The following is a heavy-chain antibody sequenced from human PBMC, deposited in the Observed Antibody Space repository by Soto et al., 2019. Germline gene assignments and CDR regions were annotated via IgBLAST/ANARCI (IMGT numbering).Heavy chain of an antibody. V-gene: IGHV4-59*08. D-gene: IGHD4-17*01. CDR1: GGSISSYY. CDR2: IYYSGST. CDR3: ARRYGVYFDY. Sequence: QVQLQESGPGLVKPSETLSLTCTVSGGSISSYYWSWIRQPPGKGLEWIGYIYYSGSTNYNPSLKSRVTIAVDTSNIQFSPQLSSVTAADTAVYYCARRYGVYFDYWGQGTLVSVSS. J-gene: IGHJ4*02.